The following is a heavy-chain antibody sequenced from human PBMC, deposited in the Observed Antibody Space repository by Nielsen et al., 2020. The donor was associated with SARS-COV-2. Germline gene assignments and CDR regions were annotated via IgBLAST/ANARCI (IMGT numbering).Heavy chain of an antibody. CDR1: GGSISSSSYY. J-gene: IGHJ5*02. V-gene: IGHV4-39*01. CDR3: ALEIAARLAVWFDP. D-gene: IGHD6-6*01. Sequence: SETLSLTCTVSGGSISSSSYYWGWIRQPPGKGLEWIGSIYYSGSTYYNPSLKSRVTISVDTSKNQFSLKLSSVTAADTAVYYCALEIAARLAVWFDPWGQGTLVTVSS. CDR2: IYYSGST.